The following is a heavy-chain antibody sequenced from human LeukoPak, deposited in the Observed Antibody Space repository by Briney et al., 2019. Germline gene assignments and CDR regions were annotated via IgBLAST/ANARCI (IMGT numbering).Heavy chain of an antibody. J-gene: IGHJ3*02. CDR3: ARDGRCSGGSCYSEAFDI. V-gene: IGHV1-18*01. CDR2: ISAYNGNT. D-gene: IGHD2-15*01. CDR1: GYTFTSYG. Sequence: ASVKVSCKASGYTFTSYGISWVRQAPGQGLEWMGWISAYNGNTNYAQKLQGRVTMTTHTSTTTAYMELRSLRSDDTAVYYCARDGRCSGGSCYSEAFDIWGQGTMVTVSS.